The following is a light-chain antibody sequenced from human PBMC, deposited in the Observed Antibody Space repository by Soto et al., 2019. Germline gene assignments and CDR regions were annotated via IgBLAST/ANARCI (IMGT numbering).Light chain of an antibody. Sequence: DIQLTQSPSSVSASVGDRVTITCRASQGINGFLAWYQQRPGKAPNVLIYGASNLQSGVPSRFSGSGSGTDFTLTISSLQPEDFATYYWHQGFSFPWTCGPGPRVEI. CDR2: GAS. J-gene: IGKJ1*01. V-gene: IGKV1-12*01. CDR1: QGINGF. CDR3: HQGFSFPWT.